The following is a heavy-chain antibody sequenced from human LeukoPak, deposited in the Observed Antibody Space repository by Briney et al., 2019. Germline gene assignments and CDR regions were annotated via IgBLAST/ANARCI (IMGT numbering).Heavy chain of an antibody. V-gene: IGHV3-48*01. D-gene: IGHD3-22*01. CDR1: AFTFSSYS. CDR2: ISSSSSTI. CDR3: ARADSSGYYHPIN. Sequence: PGGSLRLSCAASAFTFSSYSMNWVRQAPGKGLEWVSYISSSSSTIYYADSVKGRFTISRGNAKNSLYLQMNSLRAEDTAVYYCARADSSGYYHPINWGQGTLVTVSS. J-gene: IGHJ4*02.